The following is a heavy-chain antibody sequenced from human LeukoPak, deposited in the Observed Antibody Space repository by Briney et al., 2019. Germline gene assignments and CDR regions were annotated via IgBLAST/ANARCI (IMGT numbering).Heavy chain of an antibody. CDR1: GGSISSYY. V-gene: IGHV4-59*01. Sequence: PSETLSLTCTVSGGSISSYYWSWIRQPPGKGLEWIGYIYYSGSTNYNPSLKSRVTISVDTSKNQFSLKLSSVTAADTAVYYCARAEVVPAAIITWGQGTMVTVSS. J-gene: IGHJ3*01. CDR2: IYYSGST. CDR3: ARAEVVPAAIIT. D-gene: IGHD2-2*02.